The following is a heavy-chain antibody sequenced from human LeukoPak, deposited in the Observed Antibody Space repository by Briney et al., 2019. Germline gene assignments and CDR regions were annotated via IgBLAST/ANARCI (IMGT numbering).Heavy chain of an antibody. V-gene: IGHV4-34*01. D-gene: IGHD4-17*01. J-gene: IGHJ3*01. CDR3: ARDAPPRANDDGDDDAFDV. CDR1: GGSLSNYY. Sequence: SETLALTCGVYGGSLSNYYWSWIRQSPGKGPEWIGGINHSGITNYNPSLKTRVTISLNTSKNQFSLNFSSVTAADTAVYYCARDAPPRANDDGDDDAFDVWGQGTMVTVSS. CDR2: INHSGIT.